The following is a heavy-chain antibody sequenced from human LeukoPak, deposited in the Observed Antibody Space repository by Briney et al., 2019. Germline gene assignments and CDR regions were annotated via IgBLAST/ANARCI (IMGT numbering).Heavy chain of an antibody. CDR1: GGTFSSYA. CDR2: IIPIFGTA. CDR3: AGGIAARPYYYMDV. J-gene: IGHJ6*03. V-gene: IGHV1-69*13. D-gene: IGHD6-6*01. Sequence: SVKVSCKASGGTFSSYAISWVRQAPGQGLEWMGGIIPIFGTANYAQKFQGRVTITADGSTSTAYMELSSLRSEDTAVYYCAGGIAARPYYYMDVWGKGTTVTVSS.